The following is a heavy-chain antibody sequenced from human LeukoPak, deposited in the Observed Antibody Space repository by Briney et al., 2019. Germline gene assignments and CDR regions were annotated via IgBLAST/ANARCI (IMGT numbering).Heavy chain of an antibody. V-gene: IGHV4-59*01. CDR3: ARAPGNDYYAYYYMDV. CDR1: GGSFSSYY. D-gene: IGHD3-3*01. Sequence: PSETLSLTCTVSGGSFSSYYWSWIRQPPGKGLEWIGYIYYSGSTNYNPSLKSRVTISVDTSKNQFSLKVNSVTAADTAVYYCARAPGNDYYAYYYMDVWGKGTTVTVSS. J-gene: IGHJ6*03. CDR2: IYYSGST.